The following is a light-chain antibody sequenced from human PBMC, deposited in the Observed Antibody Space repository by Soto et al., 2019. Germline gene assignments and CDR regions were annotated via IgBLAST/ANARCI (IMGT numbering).Light chain of an antibody. CDR2: EVS. Sequence: QSVLTQPPSASGSPGQSVTISCTGTSSDVGGYNYVSWYQHHPGKAPKLMIYEVSKRPSGVPDRFSGSKSGNTASLTISGLQAEDEADYYCQSYDTSLSAWVFGGGTKLTVL. CDR3: QSYDTSLSAWV. CDR1: SSDVGGYNY. J-gene: IGLJ3*02. V-gene: IGLV2-8*01.